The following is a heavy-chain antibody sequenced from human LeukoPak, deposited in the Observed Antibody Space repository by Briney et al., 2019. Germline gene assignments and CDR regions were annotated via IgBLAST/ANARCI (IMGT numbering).Heavy chain of an antibody. V-gene: IGHV4-59*13. J-gene: IGHJ4*02. CDR2: VFYSRNS. D-gene: IGHD6-25*01. CDR3: ARVNPLGSFDQ. CDR1: GGFTSAYY. Sequence: PSETPSLTCTVSGGFTSAYYWSWVRQPLGKGLEWIGSVFYSRNSNYNPSLTRRVAMSVDTSKSHFSLKLTSVIAADTAVYYCARVNPLGSFDQWGQGTLVAVSS.